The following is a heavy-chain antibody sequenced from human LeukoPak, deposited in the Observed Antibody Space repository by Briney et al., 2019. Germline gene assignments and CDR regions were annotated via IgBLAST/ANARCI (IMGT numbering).Heavy chain of an antibody. CDR2: IYYSGST. J-gene: IGHJ4*02. V-gene: IGHV4-59*08. Sequence: PSETLSLTCTVSGGSISSYYWSWIRQPPGKGLEWIGYIYYSGSTNYNPSLKSRVTISVDTSKNQFSLKLSSVTAADTAVYYCAALTYYYDSSGLPDWGQGTLVTVSS. D-gene: IGHD3-22*01. CDR3: AALTYYYDSSGLPD. CDR1: GGSISSYY.